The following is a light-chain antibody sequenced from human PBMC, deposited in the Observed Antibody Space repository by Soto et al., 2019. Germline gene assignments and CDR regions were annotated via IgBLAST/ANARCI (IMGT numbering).Light chain of an antibody. CDR1: PSVSSSY. V-gene: IGKV3-20*01. J-gene: IGKJ3*01. Sequence: EMVLTQSPGTLSLSPGERATLSCRASPSVSSSYLAWYQQKPGQSPRLLIYVASARATGIPDRFSGSGSGTDFTLTISRLEPEAFAVYYCQQYGSSPPFTFGPGTKVDIK. CDR2: VAS. CDR3: QQYGSSPPFT.